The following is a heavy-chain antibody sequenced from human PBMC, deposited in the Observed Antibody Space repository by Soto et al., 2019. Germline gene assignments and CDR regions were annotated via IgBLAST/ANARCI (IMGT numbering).Heavy chain of an antibody. CDR3: ARESRSYSYYYYYGMDV. Sequence: SETLSLTCTVSGGSISSGGYYWSWIRQHPGKGLEWIGYIYYSGSTYYNPSLKSRVTISVDTSKNQFSLKLSSVTAADTAVYYCARESRSYSYYYYYGMDVWGQGTTVTVSS. J-gene: IGHJ6*02. D-gene: IGHD1-26*01. CDR1: GGSISSGGYY. V-gene: IGHV4-31*03. CDR2: IYYSGST.